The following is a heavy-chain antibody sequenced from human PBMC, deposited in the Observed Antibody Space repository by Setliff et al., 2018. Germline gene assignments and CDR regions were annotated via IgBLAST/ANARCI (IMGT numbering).Heavy chain of an antibody. D-gene: IGHD2-15*01. V-gene: IGHV4-59*12. CDR3: ARERRFCIGSGCYSGNYYYYMDV. CDR2: VYYSGST. J-gene: IGHJ6*03. Sequence: ETLSLTCTVSGGSFSTYYWSWIRQAPGKGLEWIGHVYYSGSTYYNPSLKSRVTISVDTSENQFSVKLSPVTAADTAVYYCARERRFCIGSGCYSGNYYYYMDVWGKGTTVTVSS. CDR1: GGSFSTYY.